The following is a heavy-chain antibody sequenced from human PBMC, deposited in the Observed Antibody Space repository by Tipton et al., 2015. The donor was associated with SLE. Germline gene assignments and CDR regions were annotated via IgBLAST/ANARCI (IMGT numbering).Heavy chain of an antibody. J-gene: IGHJ6*03. V-gene: IGHV4-34*01. Sequence: TLSLTCAIYGGSYSHYSWSWVRQPPGKGLEWIGEIRHGGITNYNPSLKSRITISLDTSKNQLSLKLTSVTAADTAVYYCARDNDYYYYMDVWGKGTTVTVSS. CDR3: ARDNDYYYYMDV. D-gene: IGHD1-14*01. CDR2: IRHGGIT. CDR1: GGSYSHYS.